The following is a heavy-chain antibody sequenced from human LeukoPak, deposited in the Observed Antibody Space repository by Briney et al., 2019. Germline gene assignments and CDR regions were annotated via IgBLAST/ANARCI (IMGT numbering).Heavy chain of an antibody. CDR1: GFTVSRNY. D-gene: IGHD3-16*01. J-gene: IGHJ4*02. CDR3: ARGPWASFDY. Sequence: GGSLRLSCAASGFTVSRNYMTWVRQAPGKGLEWVSVIYSDGDTYYVDSVKGRFTISRDNSKNTLYRQMNSLRAEDTAVYYCARGPWASFDYWGQGTLVTVSS. V-gene: IGHV3-66*01. CDR2: IYSDGDT.